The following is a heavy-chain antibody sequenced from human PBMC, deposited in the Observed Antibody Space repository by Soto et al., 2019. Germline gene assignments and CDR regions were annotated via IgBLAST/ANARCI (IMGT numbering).Heavy chain of an antibody. CDR2: VSYDGDDK. Sequence: HPGGSLRLSCVASGFTFSNYGMHWVRQAPGKGLEWVAVVSYDGDDKYYADSVKGRFTISRDNSKNTLYLQMNSLRPEDTAVYYCAKDIALVRGVIIDMDVWGQGTTVTVS. CDR1: GFTFSNYG. V-gene: IGHV3-30*18. D-gene: IGHD3-10*01. CDR3: AKDIALVRGVIIDMDV. J-gene: IGHJ6*02.